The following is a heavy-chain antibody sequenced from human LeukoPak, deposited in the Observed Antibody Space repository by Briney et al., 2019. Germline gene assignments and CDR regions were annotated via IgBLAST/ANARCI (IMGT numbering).Heavy chain of an antibody. V-gene: IGHV3-48*02. CDR2: IISTGATI. CDR1: GFTFSSTG. CDR3: ASANSLMVRGVISYLYS. D-gene: IGHD3-10*01. Sequence: PGGSRRLSCAASGFTFSSTGLYWVRQAPGKGLDFIAYIISTGATIYYADSLKGRFTISRDNARNSLYLQMTSLRDEDTAVYFCASANSLMVRGVISYLYSWGEGALVTVSS. J-gene: IGHJ4*02.